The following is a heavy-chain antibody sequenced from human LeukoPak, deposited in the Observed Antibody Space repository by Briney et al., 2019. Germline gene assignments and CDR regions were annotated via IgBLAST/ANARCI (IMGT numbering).Heavy chain of an antibody. J-gene: IGHJ4*02. D-gene: IGHD6-19*01. CDR3: ARDSTSSGWFTLFDY. Sequence: KASETLSLTCTVSGGSISSYYRSWIRQPAGKGLEWIGRIYTSGSTNYNPSLKSRVTLSVDTSKNQFSLKLSSVTAADTAVYYCARDSTSSGWFTLFDYWGQGTLVTVSS. V-gene: IGHV4-4*07. CDR1: GGSISSYY. CDR2: IYTSGST.